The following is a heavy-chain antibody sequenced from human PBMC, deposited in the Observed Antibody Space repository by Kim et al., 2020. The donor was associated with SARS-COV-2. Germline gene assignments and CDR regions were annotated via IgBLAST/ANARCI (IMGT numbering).Heavy chain of an antibody. J-gene: IGHJ4*02. Sequence: NPSLRSRVSMSIDTPKNHFSLNVSSVTAADTAIYYCAREAGGDAYRGLDFWGQGTLVTVSS. V-gene: IGHV4-4*06. CDR3: AREAGGDAYRGLDF. D-gene: IGHD2-21*01.